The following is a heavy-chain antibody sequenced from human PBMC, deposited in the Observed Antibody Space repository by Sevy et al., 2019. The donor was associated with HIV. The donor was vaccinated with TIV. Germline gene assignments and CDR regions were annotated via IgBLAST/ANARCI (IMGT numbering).Heavy chain of an antibody. Sequence: GGSLRLSCAASGFTFSDYAMHWVRQVPGKGLEWVSGISWNSGAMGYADSVQGRFTISRDNAKNSLYLQMNSVRAEDTALYYCGRALGYCAITSCYGGAVNAFDLWGQGTMVTVSS. J-gene: IGHJ3*01. CDR3: GRALGYCAITSCYGGAVNAFDL. V-gene: IGHV3-9*01. CDR1: GFTFSDYA. CDR2: ISWNSGAM. D-gene: IGHD2-2*01.